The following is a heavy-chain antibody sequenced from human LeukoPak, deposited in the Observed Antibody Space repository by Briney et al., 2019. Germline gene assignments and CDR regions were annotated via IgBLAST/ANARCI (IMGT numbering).Heavy chain of an antibody. CDR1: GITVSRNH. V-gene: IGHV3-66*02. Sequence: PGGSLRLSCVASGITVSRNHMSWVRQAPGKGLEWVSGIYSGGSTFDADSVKGRCTSSRDNSKNTFYLQMNSLRVEDTAVYYCAREATAPRPFSTDYYYYMDVWGKGTTVTVSS. CDR2: IYSGGST. CDR3: AREATAPRPFSTDYYYYMDV. J-gene: IGHJ6*03. D-gene: IGHD6-6*01.